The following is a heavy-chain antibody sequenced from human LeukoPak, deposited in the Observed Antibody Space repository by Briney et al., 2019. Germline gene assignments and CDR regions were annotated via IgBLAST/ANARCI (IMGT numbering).Heavy chain of an antibody. CDR1: GGSISSYY. CDR2: INHSGSA. J-gene: IGHJ4*02. Sequence: SETLSLTCTVSGGSISSYYWSWIRQPPGKGLEWIGEINHSGSANYNPSLKSRVTLSVDKSKNQFSLNLNSVTAADTAVYYCARARRDSGFYKVDYWGQGTLVTVSS. V-gene: IGHV4-34*01. CDR3: ARARRDSGFYKVDY. D-gene: IGHD3-3*01.